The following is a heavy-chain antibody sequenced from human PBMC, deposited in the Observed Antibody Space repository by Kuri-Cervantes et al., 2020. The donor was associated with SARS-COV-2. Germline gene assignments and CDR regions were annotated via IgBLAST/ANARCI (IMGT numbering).Heavy chain of an antibody. V-gene: IGHV1-2*04. CDR1: GYTFTGYY. CDR3: ARSTPFRQLVVISQGGAFDI. CDR2: INPNSGGT. J-gene: IGHJ3*02. D-gene: IGHD3-22*01. Sequence: ASVKVSCKASGYTFTGYYMHWVRQAPGQGLEWMGWINPNSGGTNYAQMFQGWVTMTRDTSISTVYMELSRLRSDDTAVYYCARSTPFRQLVVISQGGAFDIWGQGTMVTVSS.